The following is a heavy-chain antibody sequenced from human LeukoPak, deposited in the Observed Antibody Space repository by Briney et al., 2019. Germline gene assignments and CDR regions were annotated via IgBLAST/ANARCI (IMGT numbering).Heavy chain of an antibody. CDR1: GYTFTVYY. D-gene: IGHD1-26*01. CDR3: ARDRGSYYFDY. J-gene: IGHJ4*02. CDR2: INPNSGGT. Sequence: GASVKVSCNSSGYTFTVYYMHWERQAPGPGHEWMGWINPNSGGTNYAQKFQGRVTMTRDTSISTAYMELSRLRSDDTAAYYCARDRGSYYFDYWGQGTLVTVSS. V-gene: IGHV1-2*02.